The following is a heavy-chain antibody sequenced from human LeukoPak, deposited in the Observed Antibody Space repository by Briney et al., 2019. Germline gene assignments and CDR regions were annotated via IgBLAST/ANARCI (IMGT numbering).Heavy chain of an antibody. Sequence: PGGSLRLSCAASGFTFSSYGMHWVRQAPGKGLEWVAFIRYDGSNKYYADSVKGRFTISRDNSKNTLYLQMNSLRAEDTAVYYCAKVEDSSSWYYFDYWGQGTLVTVSS. D-gene: IGHD6-13*01. CDR2: IRYDGSNK. CDR1: GFTFSSYG. CDR3: AKVEDSSSWYYFDY. V-gene: IGHV3-30*02. J-gene: IGHJ4*02.